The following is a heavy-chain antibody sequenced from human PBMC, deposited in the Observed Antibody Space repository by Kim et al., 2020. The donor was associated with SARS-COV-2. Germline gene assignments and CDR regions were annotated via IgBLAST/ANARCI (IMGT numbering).Heavy chain of an antibody. J-gene: IGHJ6*03. V-gene: IGHV7-4-1*02. D-gene: IGHD3-3*01. CDR2: INTNTGNP. CDR1: GYTFTSYA. CDR3: ARDERFTIFGVVILGSYMDV. Sequence: ASVKVSCKASGYTFTSYARNWVRQAPGQGLEWMGWINTNTGNPTYAQGFTGRFVFSLDTSVSPAYLQSSSLKAEDTAVYDCARDERFTIFGVVILGSYMDVWGKGTTVTVSS.